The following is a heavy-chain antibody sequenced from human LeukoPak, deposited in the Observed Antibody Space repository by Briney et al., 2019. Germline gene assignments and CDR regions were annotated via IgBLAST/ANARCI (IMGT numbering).Heavy chain of an antibody. Sequence: SVKVSCKASGGTFSSYAISWVRQAPGQGLEWMGRIIPIFGTANYAQKFQGRVTITTDESTSTAYMELSSLRSEDTAVYYCARGPSREAGFAPWGQGPLVTVSS. D-gene: IGHD5/OR15-5a*01. CDR1: GGTFSSYA. J-gene: IGHJ5*02. CDR3: ARGPSREAGFAP. CDR2: IIPIFGTA. V-gene: IGHV1-69*05.